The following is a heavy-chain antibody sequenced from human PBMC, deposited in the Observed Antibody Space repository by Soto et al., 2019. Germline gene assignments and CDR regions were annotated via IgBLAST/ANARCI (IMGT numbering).Heavy chain of an antibody. CDR3: ARVVLTSSYQINWFGP. Sequence: GASVKVSCKVSSYTLIVGIAWVRQAPGQGLEWMGWMNTHNGHTMYAQNLQGRVTMTTDTSTNTAYMELSGLRSDDTALHYCARVVLTSSYQINWFGPWGQGTPVTVSS. CDR2: MNTHNGHT. V-gene: IGHV1-18*01. D-gene: IGHD3-9*01. J-gene: IGHJ5*02. CDR1: SYTLIVG.